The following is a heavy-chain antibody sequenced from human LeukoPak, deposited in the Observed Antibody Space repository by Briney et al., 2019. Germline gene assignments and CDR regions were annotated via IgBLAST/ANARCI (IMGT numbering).Heavy chain of an antibody. CDR2: TYYRSKWYN. V-gene: IGHV6-1*01. J-gene: IGHJ5*02. CDR1: GDSVSSNSAA. CDR3: ARGGSSGWFGPLNWFDP. Sequence: SQTLSLTCAISGDSVSSNSAAWNWIRQSPSRGLEWLGRTYYRSKWYNDYAVSVKSRIIINPDTSKNQFSLQLNSVTPEDTAVYYCARGGSSGWFGPLNWFDPWGQGTLVTVSS. D-gene: IGHD6-19*01.